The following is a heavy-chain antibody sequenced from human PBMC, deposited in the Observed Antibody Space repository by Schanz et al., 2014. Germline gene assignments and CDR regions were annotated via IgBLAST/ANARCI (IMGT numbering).Heavy chain of an antibody. V-gene: IGHV3-23*04. J-gene: IGHJ4*02. Sequence: EVQLVESGGGLVPPGGSLRLSCAASGFNFSDYAMCWVRQAPGKGLEWVAAVSSRSDEIKYADSVRGRFTISRDNSKNTLYLQMNSLRPEDTAVYYCAKYRGYYRVSGSYRELEYWGQGTLVTVSS. CDR1: GFNFSDYA. CDR2: VSSRSDEI. CDR3: AKYRGYYRVSGSYRELEY. D-gene: IGHD3-10*01.